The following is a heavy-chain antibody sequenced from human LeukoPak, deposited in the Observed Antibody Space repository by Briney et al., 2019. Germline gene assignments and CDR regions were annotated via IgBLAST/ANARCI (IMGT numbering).Heavy chain of an antibody. Sequence: PGGSLRLSCAASGFTFSSYSMNWVRQAPGKGLEWVSSISRSSGHLYYADSVKGRFTTSRDDAKNSVYLQMNSLRADETAVYYCVRDFDTVTTAYLQLWGQGTLVTVSS. D-gene: IGHD4-17*01. J-gene: IGHJ1*01. V-gene: IGHV3-21*01. CDR2: ISRSSGHL. CDR3: VRDFDTVTTAYLQL. CDR1: GFTFSSYS.